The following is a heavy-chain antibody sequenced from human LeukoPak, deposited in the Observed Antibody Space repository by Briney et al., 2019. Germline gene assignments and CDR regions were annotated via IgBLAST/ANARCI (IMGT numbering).Heavy chain of an antibody. CDR1: GGSFSGYY. CDR3: ARGRYSYGY. CDR2: INHSGST. V-gene: IGHV4-34*01. D-gene: IGHD5-18*01. Sequence: PSETLSLTCAVYGGSFSGYYWSWIRQPPGKGLEWIGEINHSGSTNYNPSLKSRVTISVDTSKNQFSLKLISVTAADTAVYYCARGRYSYGYWGQGTLVTVSS. J-gene: IGHJ4*02.